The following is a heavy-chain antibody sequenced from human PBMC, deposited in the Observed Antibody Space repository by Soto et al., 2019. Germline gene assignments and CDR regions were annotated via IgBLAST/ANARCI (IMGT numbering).Heavy chain of an antibody. Sequence: QVQLVQSGAEVKKPGASVKVSCKASGYTFTGYYMHWVRQAPGQGLEWMGWINPNSGGTNYAQKFXGWXTMTGDTSISTAYMELSRLRSDDTAVYYCARVGSTIFHFDYWGQGTLVTVSS. V-gene: IGHV1-2*04. J-gene: IGHJ4*02. D-gene: IGHD3-3*01. CDR3: ARVGSTIFHFDY. CDR2: INPNSGGT. CDR1: GYTFTGYY.